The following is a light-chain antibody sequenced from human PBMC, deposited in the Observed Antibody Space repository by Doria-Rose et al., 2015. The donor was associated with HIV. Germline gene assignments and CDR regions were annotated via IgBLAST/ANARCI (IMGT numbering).Light chain of an antibody. V-gene: IGKV3-20*01. CDR3: HQYGTSWT. Sequence: TQSPGTLSLSPGERATLSCRASQSFSSTYLAWYQQRPGQAPSLLIYDGSTRATGIPDRFSASGSGTDFTLTINRPEPEDFALYYCHQYGTSWTFGQGTKVEI. J-gene: IGKJ1*01. CDR1: QSFSSTY. CDR2: DGS.